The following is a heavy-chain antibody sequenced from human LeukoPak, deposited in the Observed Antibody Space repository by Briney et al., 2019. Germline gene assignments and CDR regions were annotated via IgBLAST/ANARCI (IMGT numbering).Heavy chain of an antibody. Sequence: PSETLSLTCTVSGGSISSSSYYWGWIRQPPGTGLEWIGSIYYSGSTYYNPSLKSRVTISVDTSKNQFSLKLSSVTAADTAVYYCARLQVLWFGDSFPRALDPWGQGTLVTVSS. CDR2: IYYSGST. D-gene: IGHD3-10*01. CDR3: ARLQVLWFGDSFPRALDP. J-gene: IGHJ5*02. CDR1: GGSISSSSYY. V-gene: IGHV4-39*01.